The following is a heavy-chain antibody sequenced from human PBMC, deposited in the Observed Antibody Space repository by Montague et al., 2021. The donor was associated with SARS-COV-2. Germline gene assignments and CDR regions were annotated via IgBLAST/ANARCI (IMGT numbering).Heavy chain of an antibody. CDR2: ICYGVRRI. Sequence: SLRLSCAASGFNFPRYCMHWVRQSPGQGPAWVARICYGVRRISYADSVRDRFTVSRDNAKNTLYLLMTNLSGEETAVYYCVRDGGDDKQDWWFDLWGRGTHVSVSS. CDR3: VRDGGDDKQDWWFDL. J-gene: IGHJ2*01. CDR1: GFNFPRYC. V-gene: IGHV3-74*01. D-gene: IGHD2-21*02.